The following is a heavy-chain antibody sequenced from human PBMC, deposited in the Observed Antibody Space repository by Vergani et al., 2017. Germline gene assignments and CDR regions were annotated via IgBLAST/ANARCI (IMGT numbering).Heavy chain of an antibody. D-gene: IGHD3-9*01. J-gene: IGHJ6*02. Sequence: QVQLVQSGAEVKKPGSSVKVSCKASGGTFSSYAISWVRQAPGPGLEWMGRIIPIFGTANYAQKFQGRVTITADESTSTAYMERSSLRSEDTAVYYCASTYYDMWTGLAYYYYGMYVWGQGTTVTVSS. V-gene: IGHV1-69*13. CDR1: GGTFSSYA. CDR3: ASTYYDMWTGLAYYYYGMYV. CDR2: IIPIFGTA.